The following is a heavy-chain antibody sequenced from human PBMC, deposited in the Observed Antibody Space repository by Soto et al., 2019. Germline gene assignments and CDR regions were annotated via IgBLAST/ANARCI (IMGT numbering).Heavy chain of an antibody. D-gene: IGHD3-10*01. CDR2: IRNKANSYAT. CDR3: TRLLWFGELSSYMDV. V-gene: IGHV3-73*01. J-gene: IGHJ6*03. CDR1: GFTFSGSA. Sequence: EVQLVESGGGLVQPGGSLKLSCAASGFTFSGSAMHWVRQASGKGLEWVGRIRNKANSYATAYAASVKGRFTISRDDSKNTAYLQMNSLKTEDTAVYYCTRLLWFGELSSYMDVWGKGTTVTVSS.